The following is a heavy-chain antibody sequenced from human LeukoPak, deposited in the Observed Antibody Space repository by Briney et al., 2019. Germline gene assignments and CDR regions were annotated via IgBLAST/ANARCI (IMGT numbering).Heavy chain of an antibody. J-gene: IGHJ3*02. Sequence: GGSLRLSCAASGFSSSSYGVHWVRQAPGKGLEWVAVIWYGGSNKDYADSVKGRFTVSRDNSKNTLYLQMNSLRAEDTAVYYCARDRNGGMTIFGVDDAFDIWGQGTMVTVSS. CDR3: ARDRNGGMTIFGVDDAFDI. V-gene: IGHV3-33*08. D-gene: IGHD3-3*01. CDR2: IWYGGSNK. CDR1: GFSSSSYG.